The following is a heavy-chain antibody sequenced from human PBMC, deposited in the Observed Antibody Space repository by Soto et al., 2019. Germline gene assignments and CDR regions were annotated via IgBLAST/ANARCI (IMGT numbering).Heavy chain of an antibody. J-gene: IGHJ6*02. CDR1: GYTFTGYY. CDR3: ARAPQLYGMDV. D-gene: IGHD1-1*01. CDR2: INPNSAGA. Sequence: ASVKVSCKTSGYTFTGYYIHWVRQAPGQGLEWMAWINPNSAGADYAQNFQGRVTMTRDTSISTAYMELSSLKSDDTAVYYSARAPQLYGMDVWGQGTTVTVSS. V-gene: IGHV1-2*02.